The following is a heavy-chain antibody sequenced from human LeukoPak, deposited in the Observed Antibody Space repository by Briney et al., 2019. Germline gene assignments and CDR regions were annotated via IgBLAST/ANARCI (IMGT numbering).Heavy chain of an antibody. CDR2: ISAYNGNT. CDR1: GYTLRSYG. Sequence: ASVKVSCKASGYTLRSYGITWVRQAPGQGLEWMGWISAYNGNTKYPQKLQGRVTMTTDTSTSTAYMELRSLRSDDTAVYYCASYWEVFAPYYYYYMDVWGKGTTVTVSS. CDR3: ASYWEVFAPYYYYYMDV. D-gene: IGHD1-26*01. V-gene: IGHV1-18*01. J-gene: IGHJ6*03.